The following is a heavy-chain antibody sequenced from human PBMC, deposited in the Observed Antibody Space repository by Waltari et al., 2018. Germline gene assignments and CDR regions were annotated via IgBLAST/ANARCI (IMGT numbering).Heavy chain of an antibody. Sequence: QVQLQESGPGLVKPSETLSLTCAVSGYSISSGYYWGWIRQPPGKGLAWIGRIYHSGDTHYHPSLKSRVSISVDTSKNQFSLKLSSVTAADTAVYYCARSGDPSYYFDYWGQGTLVTVSS. CDR2: IYHSGDT. D-gene: IGHD7-27*01. CDR3: ARSGDPSYYFDY. V-gene: IGHV4-38-2*01. J-gene: IGHJ4*02. CDR1: GYSISSGYY.